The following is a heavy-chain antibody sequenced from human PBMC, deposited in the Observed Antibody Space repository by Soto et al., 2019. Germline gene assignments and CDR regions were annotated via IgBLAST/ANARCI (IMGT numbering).Heavy chain of an antibody. CDR3: VRDNNWDNYFDY. CDR2: INPSNEIT. Sequence: ASVKVACKTSGYTFSAYYVHWARLAPGRGFQWLGWINPSNEITAFSQFFQGRVTMTRDTSTNTVHMELSSLRAEGTARYYCVRDNNWDNYFDYWGQGTLVTVSS. D-gene: IGHD1-26*01. J-gene: IGHJ4*02. V-gene: IGHV1-46*01. CDR1: GYTFSAYY.